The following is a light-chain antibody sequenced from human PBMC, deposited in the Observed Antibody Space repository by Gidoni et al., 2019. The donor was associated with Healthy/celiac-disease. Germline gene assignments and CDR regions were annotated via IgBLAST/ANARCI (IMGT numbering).Light chain of an antibody. Sequence: EIVLTQSPGTLSLSPGERATLSCRASQSVSSSYLAWYRQKPGQAPRLLIYGASSRATGIPDRFSGSGSGTDFTLTISRLEPEDFAVYYCQQYGSSLQDTFGQGTKLEIK. CDR1: QSVSSSY. V-gene: IGKV3-20*01. J-gene: IGKJ2*01. CDR3: QQYGSSLQDT. CDR2: GAS.